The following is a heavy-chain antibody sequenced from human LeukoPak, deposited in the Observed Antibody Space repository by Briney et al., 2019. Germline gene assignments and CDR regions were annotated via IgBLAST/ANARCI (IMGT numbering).Heavy chain of an antibody. J-gene: IGHJ4*02. CDR2: IYHSGST. Sequence: SETLSLTCTVSGYSISSGYYWGWIRQPPGKGLEWIGSIYHSGSTYYNPSLKSRVTISVDTSKNQFSLKLSSVTAADTAVYYCATVGVVVTGTDYWGQGTLVTVSS. D-gene: IGHD2-21*02. V-gene: IGHV4-38-2*02. CDR1: GYSISSGYY. CDR3: ATVGVVVTGTDY.